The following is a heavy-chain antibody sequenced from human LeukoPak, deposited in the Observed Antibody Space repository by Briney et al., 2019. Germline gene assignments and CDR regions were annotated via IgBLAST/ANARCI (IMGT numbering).Heavy chain of an antibody. CDR1: GYTFTSYG. CDR2: ISAYNGNT. CDR3: AGGLLGYCSGGSCYRFDY. Sequence: ASVKVSCKASGYTFTSYGISWVRQAPGQGLEWMGWISAYNGNTNYAQKLQGRVTMTTDTSTSTAYMELRSLRSDDTAVYYCAGGLLGYCSGGSCYRFDYWGQGTLVTVSS. J-gene: IGHJ4*02. D-gene: IGHD2-15*01. V-gene: IGHV1-18*01.